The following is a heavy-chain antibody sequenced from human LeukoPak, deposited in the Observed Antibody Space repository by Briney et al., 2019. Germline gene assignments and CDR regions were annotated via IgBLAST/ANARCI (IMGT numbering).Heavy chain of an antibody. D-gene: IGHD4-17*01. J-gene: IGHJ5*02. V-gene: IGHV3-23*01. CDR2: INCSGGST. Sequence: GGPLRLSCAASGFTFSGYAMCWVRQAPGKGLEWVSSINCSGGSTYYADSVKGRFTISRDNSKNTVLLQMNSLRAEDTAIYYCAKSTRDFMTTVSNWFDPWGEGTLVTVSS. CDR3: AKSTRDFMTTVSNWFDP. CDR1: GFTFSGYA.